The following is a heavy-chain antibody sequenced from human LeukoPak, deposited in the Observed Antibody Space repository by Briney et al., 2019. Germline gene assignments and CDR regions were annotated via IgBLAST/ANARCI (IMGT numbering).Heavy chain of an antibody. Sequence: ASVKAACKASGYTFTGYYMHWVRQAPGQGVEWMGRINPNSGGTNYAQKFQGRVTMTRDMSISTAYMELSRLRSDDTAVYYCARGRDSGWYLFDYWGQGTLVTVSS. CDR1: GYTFTGYY. CDR3: ARGRDSGWYLFDY. CDR2: INPNSGGT. D-gene: IGHD6-19*01. V-gene: IGHV1-2*06. J-gene: IGHJ4*02.